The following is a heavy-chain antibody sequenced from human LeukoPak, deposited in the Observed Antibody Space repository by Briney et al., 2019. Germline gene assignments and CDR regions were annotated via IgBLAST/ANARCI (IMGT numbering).Heavy chain of an antibody. CDR1: GFTFSNYG. J-gene: IGHJ6*02. D-gene: IGHD1-26*01. CDR2: IWYDGSNK. CDR3: ANLSPLDSGSYSYYYGMDV. Sequence: GRSLRLSCAASGFTFSNYGMHWVRQAPGKGLEWVAVIWYDGSNKYYGDSVKGRFTISRDNSKNTLYLQMNSLRAEDTAVYYCANLSPLDSGSYSYYYGMDVWGQGTTVTVSS. V-gene: IGHV3-33*06.